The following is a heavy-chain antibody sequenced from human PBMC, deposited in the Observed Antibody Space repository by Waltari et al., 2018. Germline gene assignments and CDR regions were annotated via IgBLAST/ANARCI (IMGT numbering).Heavy chain of an antibody. Sequence: QVQLQESGPGLAKPSQTLSLTCTVSGGSISSGSYYWSWIRQPAGKGLEWIGRIYTSGSTNYNPSLKSRVTISVDTSKNQFSLKLSSVTAADTAVYYCARGWTNPVCGGDCYSLDYWGQGTLVTVSS. CDR3: ARGWTNPVCGGDCYSLDY. CDR1: GGSISSGSYY. CDR2: IYTSGST. J-gene: IGHJ4*02. D-gene: IGHD2-21*01. V-gene: IGHV4-61*02.